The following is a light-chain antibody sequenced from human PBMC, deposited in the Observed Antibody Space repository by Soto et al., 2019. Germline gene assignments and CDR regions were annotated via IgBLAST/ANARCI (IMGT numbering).Light chain of an antibody. CDR2: GAS. J-gene: IGKJ2*01. Sequence: EIVLTQSPGTLSLSPGERATLSCRASQSISSIYLAWYQQKPGQAPRLLMYGASSRATGIPDRFSGGGSGTDFTLTINRLVPEDFAVYYCQQDGSSPYTFGQGTKLEIK. CDR1: QSISSIY. V-gene: IGKV3-20*01. CDR3: QQDGSSPYT.